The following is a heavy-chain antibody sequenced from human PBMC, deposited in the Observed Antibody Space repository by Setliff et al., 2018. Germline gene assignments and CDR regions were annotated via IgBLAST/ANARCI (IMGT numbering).Heavy chain of an antibody. D-gene: IGHD3-3*01. CDR3: ARHKAGITIFGVVINPDAFDI. CDR1: GGSISSGSYY. V-gene: IGHV4-61*02. CDR2: IYTSGST. J-gene: IGHJ3*02. Sequence: SETLSLTCTVSGGSISSGSYYWSWIRQPAGKGLEWIGRIYTSGSTNYKPSLKSRVTISVDTSKNQFSLKLSSVTAADTAVYYCARHKAGITIFGVVINPDAFDIWGQGTMVTVSS.